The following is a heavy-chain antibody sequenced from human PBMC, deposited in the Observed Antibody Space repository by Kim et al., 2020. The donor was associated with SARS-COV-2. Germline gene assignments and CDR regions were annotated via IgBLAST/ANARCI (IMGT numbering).Heavy chain of an antibody. J-gene: IGHJ4*02. CDR1: GGSISSSNW. CDR3: ARVNSEVTMVRGTIDY. V-gene: IGHV4-4*02. CDR2: IYHSGST. Sequence: SETLSLTCAVSGGSISSSNWWSWVRQPPGKGLEWIGEIYHSGSTNYNPSLKSRVTISVDKSKNQFSLKLSSVTAADTAVYYCARVNSEVTMVRGTIDYWVQGTLVTVSS. D-gene: IGHD3-10*01.